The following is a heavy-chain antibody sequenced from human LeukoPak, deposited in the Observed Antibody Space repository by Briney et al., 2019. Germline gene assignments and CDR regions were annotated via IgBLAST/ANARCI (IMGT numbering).Heavy chain of an antibody. CDR1: DFTFSSYW. V-gene: IGHV3-7*01. J-gene: IGHJ4*02. Sequence: GGSLRLSCAASDFTFSSYWMSWVRQAPGKGLEWVANINEHGGDMYYVGSVKGRFTISRDNAKNSLYLQMNSLRADDTAVHYCARDLFTEGEDYWGQGTLVTVSS. D-gene: IGHD3-16*01. CDR2: INEHGGDM. CDR3: ARDLFTEGEDY.